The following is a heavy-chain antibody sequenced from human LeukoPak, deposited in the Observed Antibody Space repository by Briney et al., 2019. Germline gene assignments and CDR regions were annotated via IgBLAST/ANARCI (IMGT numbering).Heavy chain of an antibody. CDR2: ISTSGSTV. J-gene: IGHJ4*02. V-gene: IGHV3-11*01. CDR1: GFSFSDYY. CDR3: ARGIVFHPLFDY. Sequence: GGSLRLSCAASGFSFSDYYMSWVRQAPGKGLEWISDISTSGSTVSYADSVKGRFTISRDNAKKSLYLHMNSLRAEDTAVYYCARGIVFHPLFDYWGQGTLVTVSS. D-gene: IGHD2/OR15-2a*01.